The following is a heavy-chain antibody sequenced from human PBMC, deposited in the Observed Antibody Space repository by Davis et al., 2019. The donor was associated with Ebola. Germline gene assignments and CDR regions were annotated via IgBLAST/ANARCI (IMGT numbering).Heavy chain of an antibody. CDR3: ARAISHDYVWGSYRTHFDY. Sequence: SETLSLTCAVSGDSVSSRNWWSWVRQPPGKGLEWIGEINHSGSTNDNPSLKSRVTISVDTSKNQFSLKLSSVTAADTAVYYCARAISHDYVWGSYRTHFDYWGQGTLVTVSS. D-gene: IGHD3-16*02. CDR1: GDSVSSRNW. CDR2: INHSGST. J-gene: IGHJ4*02. V-gene: IGHV4-4*02.